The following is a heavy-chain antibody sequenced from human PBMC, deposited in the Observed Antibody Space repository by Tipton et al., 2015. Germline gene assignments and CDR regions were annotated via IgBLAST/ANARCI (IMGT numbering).Heavy chain of an antibody. CDR1: GGSISSSSYY. CDR3: TRVPPHYCAMDV. V-gene: IGHV4-39*02. Sequence: TLSLTCTVSGGSISSSSYYWGWIRQPPGKGLEWIGSIYYTGSTFYSPSLKSRVTISVDTSKNHFSLKLSSVTAADTAVYYCTRVPPHYCAMDVWGQGTTVTVSS. CDR2: IYYTGST. D-gene: IGHD1-14*01. J-gene: IGHJ6*02.